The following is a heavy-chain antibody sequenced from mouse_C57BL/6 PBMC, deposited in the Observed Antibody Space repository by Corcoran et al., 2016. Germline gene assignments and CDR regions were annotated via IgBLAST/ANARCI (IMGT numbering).Heavy chain of an antibody. CDR2: IYPGSGNT. CDR3: ARIYINYGYYFDY. V-gene: IGHV1-66*01. CDR1: GYSFTSYY. Sequence: QVQLQQSGPALVKPGASVKISCKASGYSFTSYYIHWVKQRPGQGLEWIGWIYPGSGNTKYKEKFKGKATLTADTSSSTAYMQLSSLTSEDSAVYYCARIYINYGYYFDYWGQGTTLTVSS. J-gene: IGHJ2*01. D-gene: IGHD2-5*01.